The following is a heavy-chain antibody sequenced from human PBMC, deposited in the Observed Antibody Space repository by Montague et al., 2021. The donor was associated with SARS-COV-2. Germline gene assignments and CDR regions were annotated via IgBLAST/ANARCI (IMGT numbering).Heavy chain of an antibody. CDR2: IYASGST. V-gene: IGHV4-61*09. J-gene: IGHJ5*02. CDR3: ARGLGSSWSYYFDP. Sequence: TQFLTCTVSGAYISSGSYYWSWIRQPAGRGLEWIGHIYASGSTKYNPSLKSRVTISVDTSKNQFSLKVSSVTAADTAVYYCARGLGSSWSYYFDPWGQGTLVTVSS. CDR1: GAYISSGSYY. D-gene: IGHD6-13*01.